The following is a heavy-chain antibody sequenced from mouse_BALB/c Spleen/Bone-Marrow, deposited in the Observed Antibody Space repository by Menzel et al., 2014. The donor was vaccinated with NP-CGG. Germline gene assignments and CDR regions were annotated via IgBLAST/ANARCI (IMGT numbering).Heavy chain of an antibody. D-gene: IGHD2-4*01. J-gene: IGHJ3*01. Sequence: EVMLVESGGGLVQPGGSLKLSCAASGFTFSNYGMSWVRQTPDKRLEFVATINANGGDTYYPDSVKGRFTISRDNAKNTLYLQMSSLKSEDTAMYCCARGVDYVSWFAYWGQGTLVAVSA. CDR2: INANGGDT. CDR3: ARGVDYVSWFAY. CDR1: GFTFSNYG. V-gene: IGHV5-6-3*01.